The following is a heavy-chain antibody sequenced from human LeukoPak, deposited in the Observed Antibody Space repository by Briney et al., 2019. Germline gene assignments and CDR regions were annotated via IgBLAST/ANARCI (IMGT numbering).Heavy chain of an antibody. CDR1: WFSLRHSGGG. D-gene: IGHD4-11*01. CDR2: IYWDDDK. CDR3: AHMFSNFDY. V-gene: IGHV2-5*02. J-gene: IGHJ4*02. Sequence: AGSTLVNPTPALTLTCNFSWFSLRHSGGGVGLIPSPPGKALEWLALIYWDDDKRYSPSLKSRLTITKDTSKNQVVLTMTNMDPVDTATYYCAHMFSNFDYWGQGTLVTVSS.